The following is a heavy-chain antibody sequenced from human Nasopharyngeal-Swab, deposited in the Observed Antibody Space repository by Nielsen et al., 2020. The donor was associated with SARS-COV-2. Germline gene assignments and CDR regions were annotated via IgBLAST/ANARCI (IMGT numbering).Heavy chain of an antibody. V-gene: IGHV4-39*01. Sequence: WIRQPPGKGLEWTGNIYYNGNTYQNPSLKSRLTISVDKSKNQFSPQLSSVTAADTAVYYCVRSSSWYYFDYWAQGTQVTVSS. J-gene: IGHJ4*02. CDR3: VRSSSWYYFDY. D-gene: IGHD6-13*01. CDR2: IYYNGNT.